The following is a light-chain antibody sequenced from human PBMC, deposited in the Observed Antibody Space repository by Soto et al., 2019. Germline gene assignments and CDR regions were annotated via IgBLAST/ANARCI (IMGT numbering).Light chain of an antibody. J-gene: IGKJ3*01. CDR1: QGISGY. CDR3: QQLTSDPRGFT. V-gene: IGKV1-9*01. Sequence: DIQLTQSQSFLSASVGDRVTITCRASQGISGYLAWYQQKPGKAPKLLIYGATTLRSGVPSRFSGTGSGTEFTLTISSLQPEDFATYYCQQLTSDPRGFTFGPGTKVDIK. CDR2: GAT.